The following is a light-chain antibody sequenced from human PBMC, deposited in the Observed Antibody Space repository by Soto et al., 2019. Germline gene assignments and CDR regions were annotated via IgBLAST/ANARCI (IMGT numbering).Light chain of an antibody. J-gene: IGKJ4*01. Sequence: SSSPSFSPGERPPPSRRASQSVASYLAWYQQKPGLAPRLLIYGASTRATGIPARFSGSGSGTDFTLTISSLQAEDVAVYYCQQYLYIPPTFGGGTKVDIK. V-gene: IGKV3-15*01. CDR3: QQYLYIPPT. CDR1: QSVASY. CDR2: GAS.